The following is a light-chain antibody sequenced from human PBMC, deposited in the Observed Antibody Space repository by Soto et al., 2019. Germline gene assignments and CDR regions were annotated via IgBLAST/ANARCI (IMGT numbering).Light chain of an antibody. V-gene: IGKV1-5*03. CDR1: QSISSW. J-gene: IGKJ4*01. Sequence: DIQMTQSPSTLSSSVGDRVTITCRASQSISSWLAWYQQKPGKAPRLLIYKASSWESGVPSRFSGSGSGTEFTLTISSLQPDDFAIYYCQQHNSYSVTFGGGTKLEIK. CDR3: QQHNSYSVT. CDR2: KAS.